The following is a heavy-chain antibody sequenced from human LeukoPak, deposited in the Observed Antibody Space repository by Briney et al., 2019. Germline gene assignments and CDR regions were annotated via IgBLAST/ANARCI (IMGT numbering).Heavy chain of an antibody. Sequence: PSETLSLTCTVSGGSISSYYWSWIRQPPGKGLEWIGYIYYSGSTNYNPSLKSRVTISVDTSKNQFSLKLSSVTAADTAVYYCARHVQYSSSWYYFDYWGQGTLVTVSS. J-gene: IGHJ4*02. V-gene: IGHV4-59*08. CDR3: ARHVQYSSSWYYFDY. CDR1: GGSISSYY. CDR2: IYYSGST. D-gene: IGHD6-13*01.